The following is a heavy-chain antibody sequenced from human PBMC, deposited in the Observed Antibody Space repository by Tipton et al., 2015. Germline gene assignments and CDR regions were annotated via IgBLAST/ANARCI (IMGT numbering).Heavy chain of an antibody. CDR2: ISSSGSSI. CDR1: GFSLTDYY. V-gene: IGHV3-11*04. J-gene: IGHJ4*02. D-gene: IGHD1-1*01. Sequence: SLRLSCAASGFSLTDYYMSWIRQAPGKGLEWLACISSSGSSIFYADSVKGRITISRDNSEDTLYLQMDSLRDEDTAVYYCAKDREIQQRLAASDYWGQGTLVTVSS. CDR3: AKDREIQQRLAASDY.